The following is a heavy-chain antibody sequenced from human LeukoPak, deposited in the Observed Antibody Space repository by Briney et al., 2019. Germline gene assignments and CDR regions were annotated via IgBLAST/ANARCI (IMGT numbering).Heavy chain of an antibody. J-gene: IGHJ3*02. V-gene: IGHV4-59*01. CDR2: IYYSGST. CDR1: GGSISSYY. CDR3: ARTYYYDSSGYHDAFDI. D-gene: IGHD3-22*01. Sequence: SETLSLTCTVSGGSISSYYWSWIRHPPGEGLEWMGYIYYSGSTNYNPSLKSRVTISVDTSKNQFSLKLSSVTAADTAVYYCARTYYYDSSGYHDAFDIWGQGTMVTVSS.